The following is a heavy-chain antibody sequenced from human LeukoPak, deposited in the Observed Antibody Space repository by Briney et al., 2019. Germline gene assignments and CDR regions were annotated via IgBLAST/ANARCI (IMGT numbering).Heavy chain of an antibody. D-gene: IGHD4-17*01. CDR3: ARDDYGDPNAFDI. Sequence: GGSLRLSCAASGFTFSSYSMTWVRQAPGKGLEWVSSISSSSSNIYYADSVKGRFTISRDNAKNSLYLQMNSLRAEDTAVYYCARDDYGDPNAFDIWGQGTMVTVSS. CDR1: GFTFSSYS. V-gene: IGHV3-21*01. J-gene: IGHJ3*02. CDR2: ISSSSSNI.